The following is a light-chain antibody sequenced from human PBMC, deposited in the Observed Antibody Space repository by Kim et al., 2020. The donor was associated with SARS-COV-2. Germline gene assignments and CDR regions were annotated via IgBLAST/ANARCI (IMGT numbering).Light chain of an antibody. V-gene: IGKV3-15*01. Sequence: SVSPGERATLSCRASQSVSSNVAWYQQKPGQAPRLLSYGASTRATGIPARFSGSGSGTEFTLTISSLQSEDFAVYYCQQYNNWPYTFGQGTKLEI. CDR1: QSVSSN. J-gene: IGKJ2*01. CDR2: GAS. CDR3: QQYNNWPYT.